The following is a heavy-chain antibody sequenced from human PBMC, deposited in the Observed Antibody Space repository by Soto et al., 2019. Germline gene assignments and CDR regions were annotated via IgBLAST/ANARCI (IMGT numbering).Heavy chain of an antibody. CDR2: IKQDGSEK. J-gene: IGHJ3*02. Sequence: GESLKISCAASGFTFSSYWMSWVRQAPGKGLEWVANIKQDGSEKYYVDSVKGRFTISRDNAKNSLYLQMNSLRAEDTAVYYCARAREVAARRSAFDIWGQGTMVTVSS. CDR3: ARAREVAARRSAFDI. CDR1: GFTFSSYW. V-gene: IGHV3-7*03. D-gene: IGHD6-6*01.